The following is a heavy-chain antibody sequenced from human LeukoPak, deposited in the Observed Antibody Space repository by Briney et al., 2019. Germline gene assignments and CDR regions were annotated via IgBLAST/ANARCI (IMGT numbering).Heavy chain of an antibody. Sequence: PGGSLRLSCAASGFTFSSYAMSWVRQAPGKGLVWVSRINPDGSTTTYADSVEGRFTISRDNAKNTLYLQMNSLRAEDTAVYYCAREDKGAFDYWGQGTLVTVSS. CDR2: INPDGSTT. CDR1: GFTFSSYA. CDR3: AREDKGAFDY. V-gene: IGHV3-74*01. J-gene: IGHJ4*02.